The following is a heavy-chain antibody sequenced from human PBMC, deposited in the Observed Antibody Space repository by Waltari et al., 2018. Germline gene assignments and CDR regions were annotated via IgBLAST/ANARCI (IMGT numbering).Heavy chain of an antibody. D-gene: IGHD6-19*01. V-gene: IGHV4-39*07. CDR3: ARASAVAGIFDY. CDR1: GGSISSSSYY. J-gene: IGHJ4*02. CDR2: IYYSGST. Sequence: QLQLQESGPGLVKPSETLSLTCTVSGGSISSSSYYWGWIRQPPGKGLEWIGSIYYSGSTYYNPSLKSRVTISVDTSKNQFSLKLSSVTAADTAVYYCARASAVAGIFDYWGQGTLVTVSS.